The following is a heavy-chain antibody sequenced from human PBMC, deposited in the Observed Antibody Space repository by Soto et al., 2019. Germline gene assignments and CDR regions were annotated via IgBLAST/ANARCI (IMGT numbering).Heavy chain of an antibody. D-gene: IGHD3-10*01. Sequence: EVQLVESGGDLVKPGGSLRLSCAASGFPFRSSSLNWVRQAPGKGLEWVSAISSSSSYIYYADSVKGRFTISRDNAKKSLYLQMNGLRADDTAGYYCARDLGEASAIWGQGTLVTVSS. CDR1: GFPFRSSS. CDR2: ISSSSSYI. V-gene: IGHV3-21*01. J-gene: IGHJ4*02. CDR3: ARDLGEASAI.